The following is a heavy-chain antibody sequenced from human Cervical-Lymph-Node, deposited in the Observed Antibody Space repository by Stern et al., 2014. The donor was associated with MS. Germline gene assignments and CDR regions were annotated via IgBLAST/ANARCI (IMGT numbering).Heavy chain of an antibody. CDR2: SRSKANSYTT. D-gene: IGHD1-7*01. Sequence: EVQLVESGGGLVQPGGSLRLSCAVSGLTFSDQYMDWVRQAPGQGLEWVGRSRSKANSYTTEYAASVKGRFTISRDESENSFNLQMNSLQTDDTAVYYCVRRNYVALDHWGQGTLVTVSS. CDR1: GLTFSDQY. J-gene: IGHJ4*02. CDR3: VRRNYVALDH. V-gene: IGHV3-72*01.